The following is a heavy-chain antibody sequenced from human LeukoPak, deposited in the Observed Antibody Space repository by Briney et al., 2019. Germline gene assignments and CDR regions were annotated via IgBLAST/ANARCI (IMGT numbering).Heavy chain of an antibody. CDR2: IKSKTDGGTT. J-gene: IGHJ4*02. CDR1: GFTFSNAW. V-gene: IGHV3-15*07. CDR3: TTEVLRFLEWLSLFDY. Sequence: GGSLRLSCAASGFTFSNAWMSWVRQAPGKGLEWVGRIKSKTDGGTTDYAAPVKGRFTISRDDSKNTLYLQMNSLKTEDTAVYYCTTEVLRFLEWLSLFDYWGQGTLVTVSS. D-gene: IGHD3-3*01.